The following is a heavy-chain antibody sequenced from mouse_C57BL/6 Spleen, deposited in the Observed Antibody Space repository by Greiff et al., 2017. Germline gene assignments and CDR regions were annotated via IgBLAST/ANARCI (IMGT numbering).Heavy chain of an antibody. CDR1: GYAFSSSW. D-gene: IGHD2-4*01. Sequence: VQLQQSGPELVKPGASVKISCKASGYAFSSSWMNWVKQRPGKGLEWIGRIYPGDGGTNYNGKFKGKATLTADKSSSTAYMQLSSLTSEDSAVYFCARGRDYDYDEGFAYWGQGTLVTVSA. J-gene: IGHJ3*01. V-gene: IGHV1-82*01. CDR3: ARGRDYDYDEGFAY. CDR2: IYPGDGGT.